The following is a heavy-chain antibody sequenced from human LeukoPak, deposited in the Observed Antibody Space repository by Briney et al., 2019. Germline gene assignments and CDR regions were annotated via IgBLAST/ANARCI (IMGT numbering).Heavy chain of an antibody. CDR2: IRYNGNNQ. J-gene: IGHJ6*03. CDR3: ARDATTQVGYVYMDV. D-gene: IGHD5-18*01. Sequence: GGSLRLSCAASGFTFNNYGMHWVRQAPGKGLEWVAFIRYNGNNQYYADSVEGRFTISRDNAKNSLYLQMNSLRAEDTALYYCARDATTQVGYVYMDVWGKGTTVTISS. CDR1: GFTFNNYG. V-gene: IGHV3-30*02.